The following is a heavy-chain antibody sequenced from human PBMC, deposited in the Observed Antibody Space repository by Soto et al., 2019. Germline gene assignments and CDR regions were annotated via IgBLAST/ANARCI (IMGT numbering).Heavy chain of an antibody. CDR3: ARKSQESIKMPALYYFDY. CDR1: GFTFGNYA. V-gene: IGHV3-23*01. CDR2: ISGGGDAT. Sequence: EVQLLESGGGLVQPGGSLRLSCAASGFTFGNYAFSWVRQAPGKGLEWGSGISGGGDATYYPDYVQGRFTLSRDTSKSTAYLQLSSLRADDTAVYYCARKSQESIKMPALYYFDYWGQGTLVTVSS. J-gene: IGHJ4*02. D-gene: IGHD5-12*01.